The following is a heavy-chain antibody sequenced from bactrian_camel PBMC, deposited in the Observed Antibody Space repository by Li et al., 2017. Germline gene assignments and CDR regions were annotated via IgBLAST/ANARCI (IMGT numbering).Heavy chain of an antibody. J-gene: IGHJ4*01. D-gene: IGHD3*01. V-gene: IGHV3S53*01. CDR2: LSTDRTI. CDR1: GFIFNLCA. Sequence: HVQLVESGGGSVEPGGSLKLSCTVIGFIFNLCAMAWYRQAPGNGRELVASLSTDRTIKYSDSVKGRFTISQNNAKDTLYLQMNSLKIEDTAVYYCALGSSRQATMTARGKGTQVTVS.